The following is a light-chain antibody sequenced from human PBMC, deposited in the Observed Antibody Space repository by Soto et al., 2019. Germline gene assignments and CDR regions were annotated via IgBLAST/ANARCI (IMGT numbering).Light chain of an antibody. V-gene: IGKV1-39*01. CDR2: AAS. CDR3: QQSYSTPLT. Sequence: DIPMTQSPSSLSASVGDRVSITCRASQSISCYLNWYQQKPGKAPKLLIFAASSMQSAVPSRFSGSGSGTDFTLTISSLQPEVFATYYCQQSYSTPLTFGGGTNVEIK. J-gene: IGKJ4*01. CDR1: QSISCY.